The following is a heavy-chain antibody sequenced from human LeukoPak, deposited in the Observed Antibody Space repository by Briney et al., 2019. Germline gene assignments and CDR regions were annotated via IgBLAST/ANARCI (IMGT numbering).Heavy chain of an antibody. Sequence: PAGGSLRLSCAASGFTFSNYDMHWVRQAPGKGLEWVAFMWSDGSNRYYADSVKGRFTISRDISKNTLYLQINSLRAEDTAVYYCAKDHTGYSSGWTVENLWGQGTLVTVSS. CDR1: GFTFSNYD. V-gene: IGHV3-30*02. CDR2: MWSDGSNR. CDR3: AKDHTGYSSGWTVENL. D-gene: IGHD6-19*01. J-gene: IGHJ4*02.